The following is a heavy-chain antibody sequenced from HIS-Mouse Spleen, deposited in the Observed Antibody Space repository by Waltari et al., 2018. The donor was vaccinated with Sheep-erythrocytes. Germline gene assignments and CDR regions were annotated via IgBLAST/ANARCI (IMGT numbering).Heavy chain of an antibody. V-gene: IGHV4-31*03. Sequence: QVQLQESGPGLVKPSQTLSLTCTVSGGSISSGGYYWSWIRQHPGKGLGWMGYIYYSGRTYCNPPLKSRVTISVDTSKNQFSLKRSAVTAADTAVYYCARASPIYDYVWGSYRPGYFQHWGQGTLVTVSS. D-gene: IGHD3-16*02. CDR3: ARASPIYDYVWGSYRPGYFQH. CDR1: GGSISSGGYY. CDR2: IYYSGRT. J-gene: IGHJ1*01.